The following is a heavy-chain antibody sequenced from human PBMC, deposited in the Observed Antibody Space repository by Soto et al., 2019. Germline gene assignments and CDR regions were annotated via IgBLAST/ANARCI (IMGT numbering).Heavy chain of an antibody. D-gene: IGHD2-2*01. J-gene: IGHJ3*02. CDR1: GFSFSTSW. Sequence: EVQLVESGGDLVQPGGSLRLSCAASGFSFSTSWMTWVRQAPGRGLEWVANIRKDGSVVHYVDSVKGRFTNSRDNAKNSLYLQMSSLRGEDTAVYFRARDLSPADRDLVFDAFDIWGQGTVVTVSS. CDR3: ARDLSPADRDLVFDAFDI. CDR2: IRKDGSVV. V-gene: IGHV3-7*01.